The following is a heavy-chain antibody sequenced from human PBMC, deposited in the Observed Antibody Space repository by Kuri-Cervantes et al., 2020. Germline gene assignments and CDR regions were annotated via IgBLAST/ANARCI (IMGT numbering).Heavy chain of an antibody. CDR1: GGSISSSSYY. CDR2: IYYSGST. J-gene: IGHJ5*02. V-gene: IGHV4-39*07. D-gene: IGHD3-10*01. CDR3: ARGGAKLLWFRESSVGFDP. Sequence: SETLSLTCTVSGGSISSSSYYWGWIRQPPGKGLEWIGSIYYSGSTYYNPSLKSRVTISVDTSKNQFSLKLSSVTAADTAVYYCARGGAKLLWFRESSVGFDPWGQGTLVTVSS.